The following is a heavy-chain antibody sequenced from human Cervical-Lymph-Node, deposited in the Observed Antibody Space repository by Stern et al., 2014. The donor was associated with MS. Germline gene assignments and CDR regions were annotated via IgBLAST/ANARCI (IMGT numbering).Heavy chain of an antibody. J-gene: IGHJ4*02. CDR1: GGTFSSYA. CDR3: ARDRRHYDPRGGYYFDS. Sequence: QLVQSGAEVKKPGSSVKVSCTASGGTFSSYAINWVRQAPGQGPEWMGGIIPIVGTANYAPRFQGRVTITADESTYTAYMELSSLRSEDTAVYYCARDRRHYDPRGGYYFDSWGQGTLVTVSS. D-gene: IGHD3-16*01. CDR2: IIPIVGTA. V-gene: IGHV1-69*01.